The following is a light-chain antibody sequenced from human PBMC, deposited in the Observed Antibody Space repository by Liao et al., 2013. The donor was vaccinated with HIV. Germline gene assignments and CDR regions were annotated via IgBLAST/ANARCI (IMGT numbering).Light chain of an antibody. CDR2: QDS. CDR3: QAWDSSTVV. V-gene: IGLV3-1*01. J-gene: IGLJ2*01. Sequence: YELTQPPSVSVSPGQTASITCSGDKLGDKYACWYQQKPGQSPVLVIYQDSKRPSGIPERFSGSNSGNTATLTISGTQAMDEADYYCQAWDSSTVVFGGGTKLTVL. CDR1: KLGDKY.